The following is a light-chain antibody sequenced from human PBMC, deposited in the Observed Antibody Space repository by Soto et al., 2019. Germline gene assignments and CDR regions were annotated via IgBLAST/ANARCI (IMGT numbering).Light chain of an antibody. CDR3: AAWDDSLNGYV. J-gene: IGLJ1*01. CDR1: SANIGSNT. V-gene: IGLV1-44*01. Sequence: ELTKAPQASGTPRARCSISLYGISANIGSNTVNWYQQLPGTAPKLLIYSNNQRPSGVPDRFSGSKSGTSASLAISGLQSEDEADYYCAAWDDSLNGYVFGTGTKVTVL. CDR2: SNN.